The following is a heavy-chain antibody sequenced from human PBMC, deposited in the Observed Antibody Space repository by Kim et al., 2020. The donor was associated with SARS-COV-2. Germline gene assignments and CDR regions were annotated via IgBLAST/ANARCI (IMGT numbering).Heavy chain of an antibody. D-gene: IGHD6-19*01. V-gene: IGHV3-23*01. CDR2: ISGSGDIT. J-gene: IGHJ4*02. Sequence: GGSLRLSCAASGFTFSTYAMGWVRQAPGKGLEWVSAISGSGDITYYADSVRGRFTISRDNSRNTLYLQMNSLRAEDTAVYYCAKPSYSSGWYFDYWGQG. CDR1: GFTFSTYA. CDR3: AKPSYSSGWYFDY.